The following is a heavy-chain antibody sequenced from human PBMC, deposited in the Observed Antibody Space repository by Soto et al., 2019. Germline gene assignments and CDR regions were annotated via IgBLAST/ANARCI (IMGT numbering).Heavy chain of an antibody. Sequence: GGSLRLSCAASGFIFSSYGMSWVRQAPGKGLEWVSGISGSGGSTYYADSVRGRFTLSRDNSKNTLYLQMSSLRAEDTAVYYCAKDIRLRLGELSFDAFDYWGQGTLVTVSS. J-gene: IGHJ4*02. V-gene: IGHV3-23*01. CDR2: ISGSGGST. D-gene: IGHD3-16*02. CDR3: AKDIRLRLGELSFDAFDY. CDR1: GFIFSSYG.